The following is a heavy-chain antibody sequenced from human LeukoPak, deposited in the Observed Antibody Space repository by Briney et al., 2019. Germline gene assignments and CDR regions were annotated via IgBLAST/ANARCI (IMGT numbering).Heavy chain of an antibody. CDR1: GFTFSSYS. J-gene: IGHJ3*02. CDR3: ARELDYDILTGYGFDAFDI. D-gene: IGHD3-9*01. Sequence: GGSLRLSCAASGFTFSSYSMNWVRQAPGKGLEWVSSISSSSYIYYADSVKGRFTISRDNAKNSLYLQMNSLRAEDTAVYYCARELDYDILTGYGFDAFDIWGQGTMVTVSS. V-gene: IGHV3-21*01. CDR2: ISSSSYI.